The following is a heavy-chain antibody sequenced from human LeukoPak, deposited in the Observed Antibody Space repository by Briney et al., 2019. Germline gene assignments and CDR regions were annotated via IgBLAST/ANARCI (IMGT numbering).Heavy chain of an antibody. V-gene: IGHV1-2*02. Sequence: ASVKVSCKASGYTFTGYYMHWVRQAPGQGLEWMGWINPNSGGTNYAQKLQGRVTMTTDTSTSTAYMELRSLISDDTAVYYCARDDDRWGSSWYVAYYYGMDVWGQGTTVTVSS. CDR3: ARDDDRWGSSWYVAYYYGMDV. CDR2: INPNSGGT. CDR1: GYTFTGYY. D-gene: IGHD6-13*01. J-gene: IGHJ6*02.